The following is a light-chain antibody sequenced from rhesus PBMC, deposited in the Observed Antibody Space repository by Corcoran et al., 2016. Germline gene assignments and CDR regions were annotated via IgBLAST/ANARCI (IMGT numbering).Light chain of an antibody. CDR1: NSDIGGSNR. V-gene: IGLV2-13*03. CDR3: SSYASGGTFV. J-gene: IGLJ1*01. Sequence: QAAPTQSPSVSGSPGQSLTISCTGTNSDIGGSNRVSWYQQHPGKAPKLMIYEVHKRPSGVADRFSGSKSGNTASLTISGLQADDEAHYYCSSYASGGTFVFGAGTRLTVL. CDR2: EVH.